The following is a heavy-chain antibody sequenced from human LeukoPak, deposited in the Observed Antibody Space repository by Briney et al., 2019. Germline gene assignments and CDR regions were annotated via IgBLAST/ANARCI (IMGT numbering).Heavy chain of an antibody. CDR3: ARDVQPTGGAMIVVVTTYGMDV. J-gene: IGHJ6*02. V-gene: IGHV3-21*01. Sequence: GGSLRLSCAASGFTFSSYSMNWVREAPGKGLEWVSSISSSSSYIYYADSVKGRFTISRDNAKNSLYLQMNSLRAEDTAVYYCARDVQPTGGAMIVVVTTYGMDVWGQGTTVTVSS. CDR1: GFTFSSYS. CDR2: ISSSSSYI. D-gene: IGHD3-22*01.